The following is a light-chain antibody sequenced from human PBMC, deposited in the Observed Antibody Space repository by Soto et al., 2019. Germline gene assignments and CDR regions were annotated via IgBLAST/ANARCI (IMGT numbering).Light chain of an antibody. V-gene: IGKV3-20*01. CDR3: QQYGTSPWT. CDR2: GAR. CDR1: QSVTISY. J-gene: IGKJ1*01. Sequence: EVVLTQSPGTLSLSPWERATLSCRASQSVTISYLAWFQQKPGQAPRLLIYGARSRATGVPDRFSASGSGTDFSLTISRLEPEDFAVYYCQQYGTSPWTFGQGTKVDIK.